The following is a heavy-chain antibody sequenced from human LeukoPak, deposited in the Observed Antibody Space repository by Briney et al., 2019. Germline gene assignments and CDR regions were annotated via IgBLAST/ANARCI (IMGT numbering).Heavy chain of an antibody. D-gene: IGHD2-15*01. J-gene: IGHJ4*02. CDR1: GFTFSSYS. V-gene: IGHV3-48*01. CDR2: IGSSSTI. CDR3: ARSLGYCSGGSCGGFDY. Sequence: PGGSLRLSCAASGFTFSSYSMNWVRQAPGKGLEWVSYIGSSSTIYYADSVKGRFTISRDNAKNSLYLQMNSLRAEDTAVYYCARSLGYCSGGSCGGFDYWGQGTLVTVSS.